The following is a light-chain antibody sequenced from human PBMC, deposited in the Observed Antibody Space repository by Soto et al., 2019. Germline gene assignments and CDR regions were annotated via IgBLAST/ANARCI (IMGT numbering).Light chain of an antibody. V-gene: IGKV1-39*01. J-gene: IGKJ4*01. CDR3: QQSYSTPRT. CDR1: QSISSY. Sequence: DSQMTQSPSSLSASVGDRVTITCRAGQSISSYLNWYQQKPGKAPNLLIYAASSLQSGVPSRFSGSGSGTDFTLTISSLQPEDFATYYCQQSYSTPRTFGGGTKVEIK. CDR2: AAS.